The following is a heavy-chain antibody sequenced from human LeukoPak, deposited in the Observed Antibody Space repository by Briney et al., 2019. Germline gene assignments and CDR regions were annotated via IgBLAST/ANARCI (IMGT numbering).Heavy chain of an antibody. CDR2: IHYTGGT. D-gene: IGHD6-13*01. Sequence: PSETLSLTCTVSGGSISSYYWSWIRQSPGKGLERIGQIHYTGGTSYNPSLKSRLTVSLDTSKNQFSLKLSSVTAADTAVYYCARAGDSSGWFWQYWGQGTLVTVSS. J-gene: IGHJ4*02. V-gene: IGHV4-59*01. CDR1: GGSISSYY. CDR3: ARAGDSSGWFWQY.